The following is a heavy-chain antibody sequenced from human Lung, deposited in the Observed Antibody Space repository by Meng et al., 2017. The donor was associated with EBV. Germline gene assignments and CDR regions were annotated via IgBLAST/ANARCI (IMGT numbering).Heavy chain of an antibody. J-gene: IGHJ4*02. Sequence: QGQREESGPGLVKPAQTLSLTCAVYGGSFSGYYWSWIRQPPGKGLEWIGEINHSGSTNYNPSLKSRVTISVDTSKNQFSLKLSSVTAADTAVYYCAVTRYCSGGSCFDYWGQGTLVTASS. CDR3: AVTRYCSGGSCFDY. D-gene: IGHD2-15*01. CDR1: GGSFSGYY. CDR2: INHSGST. V-gene: IGHV4-34*09.